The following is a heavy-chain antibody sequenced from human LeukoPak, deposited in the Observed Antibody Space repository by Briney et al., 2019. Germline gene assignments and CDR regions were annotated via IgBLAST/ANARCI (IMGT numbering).Heavy chain of an antibody. CDR2: FEPEDGER. J-gene: IGHJ4*02. D-gene: IGHD1-14*01. V-gene: IGHV1-24*01. CDR3: AINVNRNYGDC. CDR1: GHTLSDLP. Sequence: GASVKVSCKVSGHTLSDLPIHWVRQAPGEGLEWMGAFEPEDGERIYAEKFQDRVTMTEYTSTDTAYMDLRSLRPEDTAVYYCAINVNRNYGDCWGQGTLVTVSS.